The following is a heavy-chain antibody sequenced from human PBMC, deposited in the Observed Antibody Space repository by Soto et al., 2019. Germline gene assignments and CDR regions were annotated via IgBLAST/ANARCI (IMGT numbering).Heavy chain of an antibody. Sequence: QVQLVQSGAEVKKPGASVKVSCKASGYTFTSYGISWVRQAPGQGLEWMGWISAYNGNTNYAQKLQGRVTMTTDTSTSTAYMELRSLRSDDTAVYYCARARVTQGGSQTQYYYYYYGMDVWGQGTTVTVSS. V-gene: IGHV1-18*04. D-gene: IGHD3-10*01. J-gene: IGHJ6*02. CDR3: ARARVTQGGSQTQYYYYYYGMDV. CDR2: ISAYNGNT. CDR1: GYTFTSYG.